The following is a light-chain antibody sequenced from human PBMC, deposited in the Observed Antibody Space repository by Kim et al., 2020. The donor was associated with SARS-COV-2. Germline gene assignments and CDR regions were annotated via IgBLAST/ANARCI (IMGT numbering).Light chain of an antibody. CDR1: QDIGND. CDR3: LQHSTYPIT. Sequence: ASVGGRVPITCRASQDIGNDLGCYQRNPGGAPMRLIYGASCLQSGVPSRFSGSGSGTEFTLTISSVQPEDFATYFCLQHSTYPITFGQGTRLEIK. V-gene: IGKV1-17*01. CDR2: GAS. J-gene: IGKJ5*01.